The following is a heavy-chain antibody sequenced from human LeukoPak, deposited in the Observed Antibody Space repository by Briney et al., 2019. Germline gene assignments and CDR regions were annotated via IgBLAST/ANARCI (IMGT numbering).Heavy chain of an antibody. Sequence: SETLSLTCAVSGGSISSSNWWSWVRQPPGKGLEWIGEINHSGSTNYNPSLKSRVTISVDTSKNQFSLKLSSVTAADTAVYYCARQGWLLKYFDYWGQGTLVTVSS. V-gene: IGHV4-4*02. CDR2: INHSGST. D-gene: IGHD3-22*01. CDR3: ARQGWLLKYFDY. J-gene: IGHJ4*02. CDR1: GGSISSSNW.